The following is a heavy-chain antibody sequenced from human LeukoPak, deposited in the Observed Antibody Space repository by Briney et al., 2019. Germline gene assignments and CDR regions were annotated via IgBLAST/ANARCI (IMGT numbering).Heavy chain of an antibody. V-gene: IGHV4-39*07. CDR3: ARLTGYSSESWFDP. CDR1: GGSISSSSFY. CDR2: IYYSGST. Sequence: SETLSLTCTVSGGSISSSSFYWGWIRQPPGKGLEWIGTIYYSGSTFYNPSLKSRVTISVDTSKNQFSLKLSSVTAADTAVYYCARLTGYSSESWFDPWGQGTLVTVSS. D-gene: IGHD3-9*01. J-gene: IGHJ5*02.